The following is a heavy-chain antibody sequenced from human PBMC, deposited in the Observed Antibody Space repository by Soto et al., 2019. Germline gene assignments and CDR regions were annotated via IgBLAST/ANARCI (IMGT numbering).Heavy chain of an antibody. CDR3: VKQAHGLDGVAFDY. CDR2: VSTSGRST. Sequence: GGSLRLSCSASGFIFSESTIYWVRQVPGKGLEAISAVSTSGRSTYYADSVKDRFTISRDNSKNTLFLQMGSLRPEDTAIYYCVKQAHGLDGVAFDYWGQGTLVTVSS. J-gene: IGHJ4*02. D-gene: IGHD2-15*01. V-gene: IGHV3-64D*06. CDR1: GFIFSEST.